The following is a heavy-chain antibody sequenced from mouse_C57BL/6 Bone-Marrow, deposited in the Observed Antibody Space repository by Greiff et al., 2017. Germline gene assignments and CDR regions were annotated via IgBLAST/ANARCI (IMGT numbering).Heavy chain of an antibody. D-gene: IGHD2-3*01. CDR3: ARGLLLYWYFDV. CDR2: IDPSDSYT. J-gene: IGHJ1*03. Sequence: QVQLQQSGAELVRPGTSVKLSCKASGYTFTSYWMHWVKQRPGQGLEWIGMIDPSDSYTNYNQKFKGKATLTVDTSSSTAYMQLSSLTSEDSAVYYCARGLLLYWYFDVWGTGTTVTVTS. V-gene: IGHV1-59*01. CDR1: GYTFTSYW.